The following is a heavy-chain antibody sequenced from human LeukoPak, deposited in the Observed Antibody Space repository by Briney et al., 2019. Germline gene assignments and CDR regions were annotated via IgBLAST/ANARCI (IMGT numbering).Heavy chain of an antibody. J-gene: IGHJ3*02. V-gene: IGHV4-34*01. Sequence: SETLSLTCGVYGGSFSAYDYWIWIRQPPGKGLEWIGEFNHNGITSYNPSLKSRVTISIDTSKNQFSLKLNSVTAADTAVCYCTRAPYDYVWGGNNGGSGIWGPGTMVTVSS. CDR3: TRAPYDYVWGGNNGGSGI. D-gene: IGHD3-16*01. CDR2: FNHNGIT. CDR1: GGSFSAYDY.